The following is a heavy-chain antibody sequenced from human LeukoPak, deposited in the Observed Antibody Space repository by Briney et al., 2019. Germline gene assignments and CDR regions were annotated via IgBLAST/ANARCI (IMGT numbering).Heavy chain of an antibody. CDR2: INPNSGGT. J-gene: IGHJ6*03. CDR3: ARVGPEGVAATLGYYYYYMDV. Sequence: ASVKVSCKASGYTFTSYYMHWVRQAPGQGLEWMGWINPNSGGTNYAQKFQGRVTMTRDTSISTAYMELSRLRSDDTAVYYCARVGPEGVAATLGYYYYYMDVWGKGTTVTVSS. D-gene: IGHD2-15*01. V-gene: IGHV1-2*02. CDR1: GYTFTSYY.